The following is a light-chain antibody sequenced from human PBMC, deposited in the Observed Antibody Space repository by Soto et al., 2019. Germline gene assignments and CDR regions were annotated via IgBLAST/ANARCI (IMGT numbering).Light chain of an antibody. CDR3: QQRSNWLT. Sequence: DIVLTQSPATLSWSPGERSTLSCRASQSVSSYLAWYQQKPGHAPRLLIYDASNRATGIPAGFSGSGSGTDFTLTIISLEPEDFSVYYWQQRSNWLTFGGGTKVDIK. J-gene: IGKJ4*01. V-gene: IGKV3-11*01. CDR2: DAS. CDR1: QSVSSY.